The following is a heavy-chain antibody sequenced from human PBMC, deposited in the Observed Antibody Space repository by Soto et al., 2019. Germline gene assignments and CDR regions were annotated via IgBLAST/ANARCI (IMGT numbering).Heavy chain of an antibody. V-gene: IGHV4-39*01. Sequence: QLQLQESGPGLVKPSETLSLTCTVSGGSISSSSYYWGWIRQPPGKGLEWIGSIYYSGSTYYNPSLKSRVTISVDTSKNQFSLKLSSVTAADTAVYYCARHGATVTFDYWGQGTLVTVSS. CDR1: GGSISSSSYY. CDR2: IYYSGST. J-gene: IGHJ4*02. CDR3: ARHGATVTFDY. D-gene: IGHD4-4*01.